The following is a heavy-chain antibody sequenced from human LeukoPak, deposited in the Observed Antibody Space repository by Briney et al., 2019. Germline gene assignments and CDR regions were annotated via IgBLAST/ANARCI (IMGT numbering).Heavy chain of an antibody. Sequence: SETLSLTCTVSGGSISSYYWSWIRQPPGKGLEWIGEINHSGSTNYNPSLKSRVTISVDTSKNQFSLKLSSVTAADTAVYYCARGRGSYYYYYYMDVWGKGTTVTVSS. V-gene: IGHV4-34*01. CDR2: INHSGST. D-gene: IGHD1-26*01. CDR1: GGSISSYY. J-gene: IGHJ6*03. CDR3: ARGRGSYYYYYYMDV.